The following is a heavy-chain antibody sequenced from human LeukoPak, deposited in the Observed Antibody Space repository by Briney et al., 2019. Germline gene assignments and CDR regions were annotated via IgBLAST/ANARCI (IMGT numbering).Heavy chain of an antibody. CDR1: GFTLSSFE. J-gene: IGHJ6*03. CDR3: AKVSYGSGASEPYYYYYMDV. CDR2: ISSSGGST. Sequence: PGGSLRLSCAASGFTLSSFEMNWVRQAPGKGLEWVSYISSSGGSTYYADSVKGRFTISRDNSKNTLYLQMNSLRAEDTAVYYCAKVSYGSGASEPYYYYYMDVWGKGTTVTISS. V-gene: IGHV3-23*01. D-gene: IGHD3-10*01.